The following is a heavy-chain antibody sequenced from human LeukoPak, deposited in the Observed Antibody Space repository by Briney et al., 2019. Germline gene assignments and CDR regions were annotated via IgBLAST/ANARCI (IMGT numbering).Heavy chain of an antibody. CDR1: GGSFSRYY. D-gene: IGHD3-3*01. J-gene: IGHJ4*02. CDR3: ARHTTLLGHFAY. Sequence: PSETLSLTCTVNGGSFSRYYWSWIRQPPGKGLEWIGEIDHTGSTNYNPSLKSRVTIFVDTSKNQLSLKLSSVTAADTAVYYCARHTTLLGHFAYWGQGTLVTVSS. CDR2: IDHTGST. V-gene: IGHV4-34*01.